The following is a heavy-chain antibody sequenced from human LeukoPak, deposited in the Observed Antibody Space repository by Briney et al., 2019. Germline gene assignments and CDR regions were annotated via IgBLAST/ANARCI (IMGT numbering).Heavy chain of an antibody. CDR1: GYSISSNYY. D-gene: IGHD3-22*01. V-gene: IGHV4-38-2*02. Sequence: SETLSLTCTVSGYSISSNYYSGWVRQPPGKALEWIGNIFYSGSTYYSPSLKSRVTISLDTSRNQFSLKLNSVTAADTAVYYCAKSNGYGLIDIWGQGTMVTVSS. CDR2: IFYSGST. CDR3: AKSNGYGLIDI. J-gene: IGHJ3*02.